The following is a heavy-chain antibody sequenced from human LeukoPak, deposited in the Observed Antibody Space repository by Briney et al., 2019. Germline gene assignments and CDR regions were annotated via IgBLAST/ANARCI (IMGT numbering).Heavy chain of an antibody. V-gene: IGHV3-23*01. J-gene: IGHJ4*02. CDR1: GFTSSSYA. Sequence: GGSLRLSCAASGFTSSSYAESWVRQAPGKGLEWVSASSASGETTYYADSVKGRFTISRDNSKGTVYLQMNSLRAEDTAVYYCARGWVSKGYFDHWGQGTLVTVSS. CDR3: ARGWVSKGYFDH. CDR2: SSASGETT. D-gene: IGHD2-2*01.